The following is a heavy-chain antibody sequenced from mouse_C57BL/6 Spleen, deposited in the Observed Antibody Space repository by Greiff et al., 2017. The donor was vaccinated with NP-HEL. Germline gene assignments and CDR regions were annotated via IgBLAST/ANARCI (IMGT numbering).Heavy chain of an antibody. CDR2: ISSGSSTI. D-gene: IGHD3-3*01. CDR3: ARRGRGAV. J-gene: IGHJ3*02. CDR1: GFTFSDYG. V-gene: IGHV5-17*01. Sequence: VQLKESGGGLVKPGGSLKLSYAASGFTFSDYGMHWVRQAPEKGLEWVAYISSGSSTIYYADTVKGRFTISRDNAKNTLFLQMTSLWSADKAMYYGARRGRGAVWGQGTLVTVSA.